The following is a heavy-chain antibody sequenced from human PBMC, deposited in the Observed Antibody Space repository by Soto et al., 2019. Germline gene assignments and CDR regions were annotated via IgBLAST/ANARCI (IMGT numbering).Heavy chain of an antibody. V-gene: IGHV5-51*01. CDR2: IYPGDSDT. D-gene: IGHD3-16*01. CDR3: ARKRLGGMDV. Sequence: RGESLKISCKGSGYSFTTYWIGWVRQMPGKGLEWMGVIYPGDSDTRFSPSFQGQVTIPVDMSISTAYLQWSSLKASDTAMYYCARKRLGGMDVWGQGTTVTVSS. J-gene: IGHJ6*02. CDR1: GYSFTTYW.